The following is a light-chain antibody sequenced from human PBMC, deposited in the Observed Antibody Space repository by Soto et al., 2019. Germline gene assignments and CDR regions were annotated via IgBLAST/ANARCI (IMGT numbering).Light chain of an antibody. V-gene: IGLV1-47*01. Sequence: QSVLTQPPSASGTPGQRVTISCSGSSSNIGTTSVYWFQQPPGTAPTLLIHRNDQRPSGVPDRFSASKSGTSASLAISGLRSEDDADYYCAAWDDSLSAWVFGGGTKLTVL. CDR1: SSNIGTTS. J-gene: IGLJ3*02. CDR3: AAWDDSLSAWV. CDR2: RND.